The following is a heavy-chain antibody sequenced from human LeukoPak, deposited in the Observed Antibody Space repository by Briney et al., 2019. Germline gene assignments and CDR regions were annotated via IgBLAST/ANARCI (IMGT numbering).Heavy chain of an antibody. V-gene: IGHV3-64*01. CDR1: GFTFSSYA. CDR2: ISSNGDST. CDR3: ARTDRNYYDSSGYPDY. Sequence: GGSLRLSCAASGFTFSSYAMHWVRQAPGKGLDFVSAISSNGDSTYYANSVKGRFTISRDDSKNTLYLQMGSLRAEDTAVYYCARTDRNYYDSSGYPDYWGQGTLVTVSS. J-gene: IGHJ4*02. D-gene: IGHD3-22*01.